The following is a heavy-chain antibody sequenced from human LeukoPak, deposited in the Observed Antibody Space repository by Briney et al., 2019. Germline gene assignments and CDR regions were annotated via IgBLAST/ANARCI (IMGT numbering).Heavy chain of an antibody. J-gene: IGHJ4*02. CDR2: ISAYNGNT. CDR3: ARGSGYSYVHTPLDY. V-gene: IGHV1-18*01. Sequence: ASVKVSCKASGYTFTSYGISWVRQAPGQGLEWMGWISAYNGNTNYAQKLQGRVTMTTDTSTSTAYMELRSLRADDTAVYYCARGSGYSYVHTPLDYWGRGTLVTVSS. CDR1: GYTFTSYG. D-gene: IGHD5-18*01.